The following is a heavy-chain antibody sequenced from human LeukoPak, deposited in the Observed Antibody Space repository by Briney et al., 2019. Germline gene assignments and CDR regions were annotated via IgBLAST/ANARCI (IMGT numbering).Heavy chain of an antibody. D-gene: IGHD6-19*01. CDR3: ARLLGCSSGWSRFDY. CDR1: GFTFSSYA. V-gene: IGHV3-30-3*01. J-gene: IGHJ4*02. CDR2: ISYDGSNK. Sequence: GGSLRLSCAASGFTFSSYAMHWVRQAPGKGLEWVAVISYDGSNKYYADSVKGRFTISRDNSKNTLYLQMNSLRAEDTAVYYCARLLGCSSGWSRFDYWGQGTLVTVSS.